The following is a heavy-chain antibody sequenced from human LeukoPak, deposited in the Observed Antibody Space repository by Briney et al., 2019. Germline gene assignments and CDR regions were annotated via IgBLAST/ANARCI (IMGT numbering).Heavy chain of an antibody. CDR3: AGGEPLKALDY. J-gene: IGHJ4*02. D-gene: IGHD1-26*01. Sequence: SETLSLTCAVYGGSFSGYYWSWIRQPPGKGLEWIGEINHSGSTNYNPSLKSRVTVSVDTSKNQFSLKLSSVTAADTAVYYCAGGEPLKALDYWGQGTLVTVSS. CDR1: GGSFSGYY. CDR2: INHSGST. V-gene: IGHV4-34*01.